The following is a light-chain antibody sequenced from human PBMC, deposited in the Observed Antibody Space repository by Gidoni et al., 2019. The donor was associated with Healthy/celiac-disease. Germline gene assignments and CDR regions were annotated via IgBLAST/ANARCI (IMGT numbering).Light chain of an antibody. V-gene: IGKV1-33*01. Sequence: DIQMTQFPSSLSASVGDRVTITCQASQDISNYLNWYQQKPGKAPKLLIYDASNLETGVPSRFSGSGSGTDFTFTISSLQPEDIATYYCQQYDNPSITFGQXTRLEIK. J-gene: IGKJ5*01. CDR3: QQYDNPSIT. CDR2: DAS. CDR1: QDISNY.